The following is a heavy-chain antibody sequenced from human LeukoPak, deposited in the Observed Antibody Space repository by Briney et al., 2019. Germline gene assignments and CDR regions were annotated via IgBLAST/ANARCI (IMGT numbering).Heavy chain of an antibody. D-gene: IGHD3-22*01. V-gene: IGHV1-46*01. Sequence: ASVKVSCKASGYTFTSYYMHWVRQAPGQGLEWMGIINPSGGSTSYAQKFQGRVTITADKSTSTAYMELSSLRSEDTAVYYCARDPGYYDVSGYYHYYFDYWGQGTLVTVSS. J-gene: IGHJ4*02. CDR3: ARDPGYYDVSGYYHYYFDY. CDR1: GYTFTSYY. CDR2: INPSGGST.